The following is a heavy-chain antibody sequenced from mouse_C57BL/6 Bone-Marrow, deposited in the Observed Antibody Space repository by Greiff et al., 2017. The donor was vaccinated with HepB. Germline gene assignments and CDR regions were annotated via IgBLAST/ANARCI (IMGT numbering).Heavy chain of an antibody. CDR1: GYTFTSYW. J-gene: IGHJ2*01. D-gene: IGHD1-1*01. Sequence: VKLQQPGAELVRPGSSVKLSCKASGYTFTSYWMHWVKQRPIQGLEWIGNIDPSDSETHYNQKFKDKATLTVDKSSSTAYMQLSSLTSEDSAVYYCARDGSYYFDYWGQGTTLTVSS. CDR3: ARDGSYYFDY. CDR2: IDPSDSET. V-gene: IGHV1-52*01.